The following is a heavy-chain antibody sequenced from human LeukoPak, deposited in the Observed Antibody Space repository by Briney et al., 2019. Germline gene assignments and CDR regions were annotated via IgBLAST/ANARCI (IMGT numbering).Heavy chain of an antibody. V-gene: IGHV4-39*01. Sequence: SETLSLTCTVSGGSISSSSYSWGWIRQPPGKGLEWIGTISYSGSTYYNQSLKSRLTISLDTSKNQFSLKLTSVTAADTALYFCAKNRGVNTPFDYWGQETLVTVSS. CDR1: GGSISSSSYS. CDR3: AKNRGVNTPFDY. CDR2: ISYSGST. D-gene: IGHD3-10*01. J-gene: IGHJ4*02.